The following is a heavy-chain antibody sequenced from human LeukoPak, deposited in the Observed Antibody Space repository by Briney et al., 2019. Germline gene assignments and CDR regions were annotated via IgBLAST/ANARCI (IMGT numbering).Heavy chain of an antibody. CDR2: INNDGSST. D-gene: IGHD3-10*01. CDR3: ARDLDGSGSYLDY. Sequence: GVSLRLSCAASGFTFSSDWMYWVRQAPGKGLVWVSHINNDGSSTNYADSVKGRFTISRDNAKNTLYLQMNSLRAEDTAVYYCARDLDGSGSYLDYWGQGTLVTVSS. CDR1: GFTFSSDW. J-gene: IGHJ4*02. V-gene: IGHV3-74*01.